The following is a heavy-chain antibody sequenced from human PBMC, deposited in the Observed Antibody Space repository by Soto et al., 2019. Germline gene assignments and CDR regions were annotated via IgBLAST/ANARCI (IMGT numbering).Heavy chain of an antibody. Sequence: SETLSMTCTVSGGSISSGDYYWSWIRQPPGKGLEWIGYIYYSGSTYYNPSLKSRVTISVDTSKNQFSLKLSSVTAADTAVYYCARAPQHYDYVWGSYRYTESWGQGTLVTVSS. D-gene: IGHD3-16*02. V-gene: IGHV4-30-4*01. CDR2: IYYSGST. CDR3: ARAPQHYDYVWGSYRYTES. J-gene: IGHJ4*02. CDR1: GGSISSGDYY.